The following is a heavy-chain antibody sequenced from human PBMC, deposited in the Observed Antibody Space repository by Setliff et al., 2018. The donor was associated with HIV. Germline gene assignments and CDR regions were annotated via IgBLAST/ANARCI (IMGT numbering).Heavy chain of an antibody. V-gene: IGHV4-30-4*08. CDR2: IYYSGSA. D-gene: IGHD6-19*01. J-gene: IGHJ4*02. CDR1: GGSISSGDYF. CDR3: VRGPQWLVQKGRVYYFDY. Sequence: SETLSLTCTVSGGSISSGDYFLSWIRQAPGKGLEWIACIYYSGSAYYNPSLQSRVTISVYTSKNQVSRKLNSLTAADTAVYFCVRGPQWLVQKGRVYYFDYWGQGTLVTVSS.